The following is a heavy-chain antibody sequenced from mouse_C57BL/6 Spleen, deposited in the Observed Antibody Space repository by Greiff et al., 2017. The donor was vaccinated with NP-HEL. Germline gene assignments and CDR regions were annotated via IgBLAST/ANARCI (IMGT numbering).Heavy chain of an antibody. V-gene: IGHV1-9*01. CDR2: ILPGSGST. CDR1: GYTFTGYW. Sequence: VQLQQSGAELMKPGASVKLSCKATGYTFTGYWIEWVKQRPGHGLEWIGEILPGSGSTNYNEKFKGKATFTADTSSNTAYMQLSSLTTGDSAIYYCASDYDRWFAYWGQGTLVTVSA. D-gene: IGHD2-4*01. J-gene: IGHJ3*01. CDR3: ASDYDRWFAY.